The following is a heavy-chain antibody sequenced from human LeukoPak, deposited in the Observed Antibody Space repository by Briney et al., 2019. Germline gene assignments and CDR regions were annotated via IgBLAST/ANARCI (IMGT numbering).Heavy chain of an antibody. D-gene: IGHD3-22*01. CDR3: ARFYYFDASGWFDP. J-gene: IGHJ5*02. Sequence: SETLSLTCTVSVDSISSYYWSWIRQPPRKGLEWMGDIYYSGSTTYNPSLMSLVTISVDTSKNQFSLELSSVPAADTAMYYCARFYYFDASGWFDPWGQGTPVTVSS. CDR1: VDSISSYY. CDR2: IYYSGST. V-gene: IGHV4-59*01.